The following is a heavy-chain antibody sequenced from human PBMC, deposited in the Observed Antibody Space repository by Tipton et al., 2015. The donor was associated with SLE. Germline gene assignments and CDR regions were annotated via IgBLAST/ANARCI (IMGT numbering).Heavy chain of an antibody. V-gene: IGHV4-28*01. CDR2: IYYRGTA. Sequence: TLSLTCAVSGYSISTSDSNLWGWIRQPPGKGLEWIGYIYYRGTAYYNPSLRSRVTVSVDTSKNQFSLRLNSVTAVDTAVYYCARTFYGGGDAFDVWGQGTKVSVSS. CDR1: GYSISTSDSNL. D-gene: IGHD4-23*01. J-gene: IGHJ3*01. CDR3: ARTFYGGGDAFDV.